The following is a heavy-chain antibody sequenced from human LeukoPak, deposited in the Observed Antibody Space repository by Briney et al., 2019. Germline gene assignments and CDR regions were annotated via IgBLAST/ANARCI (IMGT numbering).Heavy chain of an antibody. D-gene: IGHD4/OR15-4a*01. Sequence: WGSLRLSCTVSGFTVSSNSISWVRQAPGKGLEWFAFIYSDNTHNSDSVKGRFPISIDNSKNTLYLQMNFMSVDDTAPYYCFSRAGAYSHRYDYWRQGTMVSVCS. CDR2: IYSDNT. CDR1: GFTVSSNS. J-gene: IGHJ4*02. CDR3: FSRAGAYSHRYDY. V-gene: IGHV3-53*01.